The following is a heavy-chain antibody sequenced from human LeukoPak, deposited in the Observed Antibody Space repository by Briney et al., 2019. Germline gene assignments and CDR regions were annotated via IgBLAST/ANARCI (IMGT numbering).Heavy chain of an antibody. D-gene: IGHD6-13*01. J-gene: IGHJ5*02. CDR1: GGSISSSSYY. Sequence: SETLSLTCTVSGGSISSSSYYWGWIRQPPGKGLEWIGSIYYSGSTYYNPSLKSRVTISVDTSKNQFSLRLSSVTAADTAVYYCASRYPYSSSWYGWFDPWGQGTLVTVSS. V-gene: IGHV4-39*01. CDR3: ASRYPYSSSWYGWFDP. CDR2: IYYSGST.